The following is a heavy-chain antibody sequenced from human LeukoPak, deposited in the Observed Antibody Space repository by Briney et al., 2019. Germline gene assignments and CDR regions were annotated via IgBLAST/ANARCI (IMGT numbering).Heavy chain of an antibody. Sequence: GGSLRLSCAASGFTFSSYAMSWVRQAPGKGLEWVSAISGSGGSTYYADSVKGRFTISRDNSKNTLYLQMNSLRAEDTAVYYCARKMTMIVVVTHYYYGMDVWGQGTTVTVSS. CDR2: ISGSGGST. J-gene: IGHJ6*02. CDR3: ARKMTMIVVVTHYYYGMDV. V-gene: IGHV3-23*01. CDR1: GFTFSSYA. D-gene: IGHD3-22*01.